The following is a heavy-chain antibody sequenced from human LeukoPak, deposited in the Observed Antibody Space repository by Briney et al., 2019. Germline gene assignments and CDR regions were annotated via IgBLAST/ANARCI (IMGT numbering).Heavy chain of an antibody. CDR2: IYYSGST. CDR3: ARDIAVAGYFDY. J-gene: IGHJ4*02. V-gene: IGHV4-31*03. Sequence: SQTLSLTCTVSGGSISSGGSYWSWIRQHPGKGLEWIGYIYYSGSTYYNPSLKSRVTISVDTSKNQFSLKLSSVTAADTAVYYCARDIAVAGYFDYWGQGTLVTVSS. D-gene: IGHD6-19*01. CDR1: GGSISSGGSY.